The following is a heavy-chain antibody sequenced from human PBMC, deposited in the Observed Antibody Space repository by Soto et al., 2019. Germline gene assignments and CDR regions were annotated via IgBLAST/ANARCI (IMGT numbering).Heavy chain of an antibody. Sequence: GGSLRLSCAASGLTFSSYAIHWVRQAPGKGLEWVAVISYDGSNKYYTDSVKGRFTISRDNSKNTLYLQMNSLRAEDTAVYYCARSPGIAAAGIGDVWGQGTTVTVSS. D-gene: IGHD6-13*01. J-gene: IGHJ6*02. V-gene: IGHV3-30-3*01. CDR1: GLTFSSYA. CDR2: ISYDGSNK. CDR3: ARSPGIAAAGIGDV.